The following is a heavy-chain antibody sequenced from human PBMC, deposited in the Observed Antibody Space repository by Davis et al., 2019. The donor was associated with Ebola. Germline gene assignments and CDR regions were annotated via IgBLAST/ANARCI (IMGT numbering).Heavy chain of an antibody. J-gene: IGHJ4*02. D-gene: IGHD3-10*01. CDR1: GGSLSGYY. CDR3: ARASMVYPDY. CDR2: INHSGST. V-gene: IGHV4-34*01. Sequence: PSETLSLTCAVYGGSLSGYYWTWIRQAPGKGLEWIGEINHSGSTNYNPSLKSRVTISVDTSKNQFSLKLSSVTAADTAVYYCARASMVYPDYWGQGTLVTVSS.